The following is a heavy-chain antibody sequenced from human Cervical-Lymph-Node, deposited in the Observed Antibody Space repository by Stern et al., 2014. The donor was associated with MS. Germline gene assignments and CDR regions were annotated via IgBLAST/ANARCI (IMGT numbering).Heavy chain of an antibody. J-gene: IGHJ4*02. V-gene: IGHV3-66*01. CDR2: IYSGGST. D-gene: IGHD5-18*01. CDR1: GFTVSSDY. CDR3: ARDGLGVDTAMSH. Sequence: EVQLVESGGGLVQPGGSLRLSCAASGFTVSSDYMSWVRQAPGKGLEWVSVIYSGGSTSYADSVKGRFTISRDNSKNTLYLQMNSLRAEDTAVYYCARDGLGVDTAMSHWGLGTLVTVSS.